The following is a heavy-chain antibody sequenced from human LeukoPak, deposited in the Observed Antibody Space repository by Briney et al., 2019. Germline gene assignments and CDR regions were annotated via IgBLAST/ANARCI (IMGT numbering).Heavy chain of an antibody. D-gene: IGHD2-2*02. J-gene: IGHJ4*02. V-gene: IGHV4-59*08. CDR2: IYYTGNS. Sequence: PSETLSLTCTVSGGSISSYYWSWIRQPPGKGLEWLGYIYYTGNSNYNPSLESRVTRSLDTSTNQFSLRLSSVTAADTAVYYCARRYTNSWFFDYWGQGALVTVSS. CDR3: ARRYTNSWFFDY. CDR1: GGSISSYY.